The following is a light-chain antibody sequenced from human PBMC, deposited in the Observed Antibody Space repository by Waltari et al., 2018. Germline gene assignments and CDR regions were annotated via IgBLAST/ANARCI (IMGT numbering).Light chain of an antibody. J-gene: IGLJ2*01. CDR3: QSYDSNNPVV. CDR2: EDT. CDR1: SGSIASNY. Sequence: NFMLTQPHSVSESPGKTVTISCTRSSGSIASNYVQWYQQRPGSAPTTVIYEDTQRPSGGPERFSGSIDSSTNSASLTSAGLKTEDEADYYCQSYDSNNPVVFGGGTKLTVL. V-gene: IGLV6-57*04.